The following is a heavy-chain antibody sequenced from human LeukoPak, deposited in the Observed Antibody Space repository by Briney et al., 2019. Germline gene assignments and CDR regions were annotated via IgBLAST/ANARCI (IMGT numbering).Heavy chain of an antibody. V-gene: IGHV1-8*03. CDR2: MNPNSGNT. CDR3: ATGTDSSGYWVYFDY. J-gene: IGHJ4*02. Sequence: ASVKVSCKASGYTFTSYDINWVRQATGQGLEWMGWMNPNSGNTGYARKFQGRVTITRNTSISTAYMELSSLRSEDTAVYYCATGTDSSGYWVYFDYWGQGTLVTVSS. CDR1: GYTFTSYD. D-gene: IGHD3-22*01.